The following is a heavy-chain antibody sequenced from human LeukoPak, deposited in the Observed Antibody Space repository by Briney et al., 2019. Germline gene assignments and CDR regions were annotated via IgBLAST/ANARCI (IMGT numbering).Heavy chain of an antibody. CDR3: AKEKGLVGATTRSYYYYMDV. CDR2: ISGSGGST. J-gene: IGHJ6*03. D-gene: IGHD1-26*01. Sequence: PGGSLRLSCAASGFTFSSYAMSWVRQAPGKGLEWVSAISGSGGSTYYADSVKGRFTISRDNSKNTLYLQMNSLRAEDTAVYCCAKEKGLVGATTRSYYYYMDVWGKGTTVTVSS. V-gene: IGHV3-23*01. CDR1: GFTFSSYA.